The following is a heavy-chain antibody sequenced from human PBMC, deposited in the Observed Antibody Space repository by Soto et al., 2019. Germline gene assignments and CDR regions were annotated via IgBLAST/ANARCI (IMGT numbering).Heavy chain of an antibody. CDR1: GYTFTSYY. CDR2: INPSSGST. J-gene: IGHJ6*03. CDR3: ARAAYYYYYMDV. V-gene: IGHV1-2*04. Sequence: GASVKVSCKASGYTFTSYYMHWVRQAPGQGLEWMGLINPSSGSTNYAQKFQGWVTMTRDTSISTAYMELSRLRSDDTAVYYCARAAYYYYYMDVWGKGTTVTVSS.